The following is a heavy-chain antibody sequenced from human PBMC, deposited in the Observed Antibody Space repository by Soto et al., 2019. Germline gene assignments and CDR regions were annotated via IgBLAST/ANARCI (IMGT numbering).Heavy chain of an antibody. D-gene: IGHD3-3*01. CDR2: IGGSGDYS. Sequence: EVQLLESGGGLVQPGGSLRLSCAVSRFTFSHYAMSWVRQAPGKGLEWVSTIGGSGDYSYYAESVKGRFIISRDNSKNTLDLQMNSLTAEDTAVYYCAKDDRAPHDYGSGFYDSWGQGTQVTVSS. CDR1: RFTFSHYA. CDR3: AKDDRAPHDYGSGFYDS. J-gene: IGHJ4*02. V-gene: IGHV3-23*01.